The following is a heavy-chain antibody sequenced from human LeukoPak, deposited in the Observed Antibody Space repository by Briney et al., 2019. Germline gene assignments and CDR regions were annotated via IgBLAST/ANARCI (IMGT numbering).Heavy chain of an antibody. V-gene: IGHV3-74*01. CDR1: GFTFSDYW. CDR2: INTDGSTI. Sequence: GGSLRLSCAASGFTFSDYWLHWVRQAPGKGLVWVSRINTDGSTINYAGSVKGRFTISRDDAKNSLYLQMNSLRAEDTAVYYCARHWYFDLWGRGTLVTVSS. J-gene: IGHJ2*01. CDR3: ARHWYFDL.